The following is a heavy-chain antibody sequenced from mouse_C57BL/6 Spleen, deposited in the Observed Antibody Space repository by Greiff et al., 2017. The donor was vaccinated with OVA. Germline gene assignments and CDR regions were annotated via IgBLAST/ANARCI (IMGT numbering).Heavy chain of an antibody. CDR3: AIYYYGSGSY. V-gene: IGHV1-82*01. Sequence: QVQLQQSGPELVKPGASVKISCKASGYAFSSSWMNWVQQTPGKGLEWIGRINPGGGDTNYNCTFTGKATLTADKSSSTAYMQLSSLTAEDAAVYFCAIYYYGSGSYWGQGTLVTVSA. J-gene: IGHJ3*01. CDR2: INPGGGDT. D-gene: IGHD1-1*01. CDR1: GYAFSSSW.